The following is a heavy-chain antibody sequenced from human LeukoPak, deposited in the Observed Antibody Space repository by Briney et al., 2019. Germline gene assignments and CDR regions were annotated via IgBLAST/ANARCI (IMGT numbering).Heavy chain of an antibody. CDR2: IYHSGST. J-gene: IGHJ5*02. D-gene: IGHD5-24*01. CDR3: AGDGYNHGELGFDP. Sequence: PSETLSLTCAVSGGSISSSNWWSWVRQPPGKGLEWIGEIYHSGSTNYNPSLKSRVTISVDTSKNQFSLKLSSVTAADTAVYYCAGDGYNHGELGFDPWGQGTLVTVSS. CDR1: GGSISSSNW. V-gene: IGHV4-4*02.